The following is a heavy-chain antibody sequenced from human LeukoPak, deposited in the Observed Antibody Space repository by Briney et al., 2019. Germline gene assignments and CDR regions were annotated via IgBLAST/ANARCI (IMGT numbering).Heavy chain of an antibody. CDR2: IIPIFGTA. Sequence: SVKVSCKASGGTFSSYAISWVRQAPGQGLEWMGGIIPIFGTANYAQKFQGRVTITADESTSTAYMELSSLRSEDTAVYYCASSIYYYYYYYMDVWGKGTTATVSS. V-gene: IGHV1-69*13. J-gene: IGHJ6*03. CDR1: GGTFSSYA. D-gene: IGHD6-6*01. CDR3: ASSIYYYYYYYMDV.